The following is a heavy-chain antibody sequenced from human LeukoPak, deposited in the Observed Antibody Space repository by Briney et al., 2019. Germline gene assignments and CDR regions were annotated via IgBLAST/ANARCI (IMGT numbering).Heavy chain of an antibody. V-gene: IGHV3-43D*03. CDR1: GFTFDDYA. D-gene: IGHD3-10*01. J-gene: IGHJ4*02. Sequence: GGSLRLSCAASGFTFDDYAMHWVRQAPGKGLEWVSLISWDGGSTYYADSVKGRFTISRDNSKNSLYLQMNSLRAEDTALYYCAKVAIQGVYFDYWGQGTLVTVSS. CDR3: AKVAIQGVYFDY. CDR2: ISWDGGST.